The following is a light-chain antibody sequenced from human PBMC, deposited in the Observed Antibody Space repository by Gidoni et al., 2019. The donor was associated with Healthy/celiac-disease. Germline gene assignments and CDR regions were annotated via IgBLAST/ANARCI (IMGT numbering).Light chain of an antibody. J-gene: IGKJ2*01. CDR1: QSISSY. CDR2: AAS. V-gene: IGKV1-39*01. Sequence: DIQMSQSPSSLSASVSDRVTITCRASQSISSYLNWYQQKPGKAPKLLIYAASSLQSGVPTRFSGSGSGTDFTLTISSLQPEDFATYYCQQSYSTPYTFXQXTKLEIK. CDR3: QQSYSTPYT.